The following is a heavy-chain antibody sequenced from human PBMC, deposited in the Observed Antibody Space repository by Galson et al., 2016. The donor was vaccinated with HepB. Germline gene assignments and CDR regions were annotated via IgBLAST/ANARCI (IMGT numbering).Heavy chain of an antibody. CDR3: ARTRKITMRVVGWYFDL. CDR2: INHIGSS. D-gene: IGHD3-22*01. Sequence: SETLSLTCAVDGGAFSGYYWSWIRQPPGKGLEWIAEINHIGSSNYNPSLKSRVPISVDTSKTQFSLKLNSVTAADTAVYYCARTRKITMRVVGWYFDLWGRGTLVTVSS. CDR1: GGAFSGYY. V-gene: IGHV4-34*01. J-gene: IGHJ2*01.